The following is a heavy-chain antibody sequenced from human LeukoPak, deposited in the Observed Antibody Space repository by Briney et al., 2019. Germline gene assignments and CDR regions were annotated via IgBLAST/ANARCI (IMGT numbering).Heavy chain of an antibody. CDR2: INKDGSEV. CDR3: ATYTQHFGAPGTDY. CDR1: GFTFSDYW. V-gene: IGHV3-7*01. Sequence: PGGSLTLSCAVSGFTFSDYWMRWVRQAPGKGLAWVASINKDGSEVQYVGSVKGRFTISRDNARNLVDLQMTSLGAEDTAVYYCATYTQHFGAPGTDYWGLGTLVTVSS. D-gene: IGHD3-10*01. J-gene: IGHJ4*02.